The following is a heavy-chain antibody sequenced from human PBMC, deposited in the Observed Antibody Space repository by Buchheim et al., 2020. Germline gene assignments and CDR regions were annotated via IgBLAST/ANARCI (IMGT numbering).Heavy chain of an antibody. V-gene: IGHV1-46*01. CDR2: INPDGGST. Sequence: QVQLVQSGAEVKKPGASVKVSCKASGYIFTSYYMHWVRQAPGQGLEWMGLINPDGGSTTYKQKFEDRVTVTSDTSTSTVYLDLSSLRSEDTAMYYCARSDSSGRRTHDAFDIWGQGT. CDR1: GYIFTSYY. CDR3: ARSDSSGRRTHDAFDI. J-gene: IGHJ3*02. D-gene: IGHD3-22*01.